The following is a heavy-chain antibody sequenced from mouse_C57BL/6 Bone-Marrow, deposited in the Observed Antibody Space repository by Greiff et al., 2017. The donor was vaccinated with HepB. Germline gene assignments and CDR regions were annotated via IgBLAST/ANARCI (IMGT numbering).Heavy chain of an antibody. CDR2: IRNEANGYTT. D-gene: IGHD1-1*01. CDR1: GFTFTDYY. V-gene: IGHV7-3*01. CDR3: ARYYYGSSPLYAMDY. J-gene: IGHJ4*01. Sequence: EVKLVESGGGLVQPGGSLSLSCAASGFTFTDYYMSWVRQPPGKALEWLGFIRNEANGYTTEYSASVKGRFTISRDNSQSILYLQMNALRAEDSATYYCARYYYGSSPLYAMDYWGQGTSVTVSS.